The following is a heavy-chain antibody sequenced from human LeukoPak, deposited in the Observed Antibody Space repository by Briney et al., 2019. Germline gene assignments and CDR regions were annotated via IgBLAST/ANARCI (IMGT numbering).Heavy chain of an antibody. V-gene: IGHV4-59*01. CDR1: GGSISSYY. CDR3: ASHSITMVRGTAFDI. Sequence: SETLSLTCTVSGGSISSYYWSWIRQPPGKGLEWIGYIYYSGSTNYNPSLKSRVTISVDTSKNQFSLKLSSVTAADTAVYYCASHSITMVRGTAFDIWGQGTMVTVSS. D-gene: IGHD3-10*01. CDR2: IYYSGST. J-gene: IGHJ3*02.